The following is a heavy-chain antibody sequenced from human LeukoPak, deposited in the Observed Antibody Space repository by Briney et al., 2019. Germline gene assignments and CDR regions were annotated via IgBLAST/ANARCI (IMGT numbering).Heavy chain of an antibody. D-gene: IGHD3-10*01. J-gene: IGHJ4*02. CDR2: IYYSGST. V-gene: IGHV4-30-4*08. Sequence: SETLSLTCTVSGGSISSGDYSWSWIRQPPGKGLEWIGYIYYSGSTYYNPSLKSRVTISVDTSKNQFSLKLSSVTAADTAVYYCARGRRNVLLWFGELIWGQGTLVTVSS. CDR3: ARGRRNVLLWFGELI. CDR1: GGSISSGDYS.